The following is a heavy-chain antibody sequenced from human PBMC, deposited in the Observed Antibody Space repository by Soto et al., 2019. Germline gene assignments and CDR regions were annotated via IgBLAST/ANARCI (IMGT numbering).Heavy chain of an antibody. Sequence: QPGGSLRLSCAASGFTFDDFAMCWVRQVPGKGLEWISLVNWDGDTTFYADSVKGRFIISRDNSKNSIYLQMNSLRSDDSAIYYCAKGATVTTHYQYYGMDVWGRGTTVTVS. J-gene: IGHJ6*02. CDR3: AKGATVTTHYQYYGMDV. V-gene: IGHV3-43D*04. CDR1: GFTFDDFA. D-gene: IGHD4-17*01. CDR2: VNWDGDTT.